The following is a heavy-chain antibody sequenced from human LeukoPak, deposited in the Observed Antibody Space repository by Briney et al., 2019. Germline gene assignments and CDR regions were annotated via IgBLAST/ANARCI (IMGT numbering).Heavy chain of an antibody. D-gene: IGHD2-2*01. CDR2: IWYDGSNK. V-gene: IGHV3-33*01. CDR1: GFTFSSYG. CDR3: ARGGGGDIVVVPAVFDY. J-gene: IGHJ4*02. Sequence: GGSLRLSCAASGFTFSSYGMHWVRQAPGKGMEWVAVIWYDGSNKYYADSVKGRFTISRDNSKNTLYLQMNSLRAEDTAVDYCARGGGGDIVVVPAVFDYWGQGTLVTVSS.